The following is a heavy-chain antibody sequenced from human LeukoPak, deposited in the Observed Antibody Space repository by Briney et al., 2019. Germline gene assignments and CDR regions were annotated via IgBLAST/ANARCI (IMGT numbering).Heavy chain of an antibody. CDR1: GFSFSDYY. V-gene: IGHV3-11*01. D-gene: IGHD1-26*01. Sequence: GGSLRLSCAASGFSFSDYYMSWIRQSPGKGLEWLSYVSSSGAAVHYADSVKGRFSISRDNAKKSLYLQMDSLTAEDTALYYCTRDASVGATGGWFDPWGQGTLVTVSS. CDR2: VSSSGAAV. J-gene: IGHJ5*02. CDR3: TRDASVGATGGWFDP.